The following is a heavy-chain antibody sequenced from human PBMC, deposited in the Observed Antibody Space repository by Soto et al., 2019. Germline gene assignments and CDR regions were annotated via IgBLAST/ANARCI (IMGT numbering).Heavy chain of an antibody. CDR3: AREPATAKPEGVDF. V-gene: IGHV1-2*02. Sequence: ASVKVSCKASGYTFGDYYIHWVRQAPGQGLEWMGWINPNSGGTKYAPKFQGGVTMTRDTSITTAYMELSRLRSGDTAVYYCAREPATAKPEGVDFWSQGTLVTVSS. D-gene: IGHD1-1*01. J-gene: IGHJ4*02. CDR1: GYTFGDYY. CDR2: INPNSGGT.